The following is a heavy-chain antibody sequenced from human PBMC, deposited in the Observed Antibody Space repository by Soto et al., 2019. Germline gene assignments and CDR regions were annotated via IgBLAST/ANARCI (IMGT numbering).Heavy chain of an antibody. D-gene: IGHD2-15*01. CDR2: ISANSGRT. CDR1: GFTFSSFA. CDR3: SNQLGYCSGATCPFDY. Sequence: PGGSLRLSCVASGFTFSSFAMSWIRQAPGKGLEWVSGISANSGRTDYADSVKGRFTISRDNSKNTLYLQMNSLRAEDTAVYYCSNQLGYCSGATCPFDYWGQGTLVTVSS. J-gene: IGHJ4*02. V-gene: IGHV3-23*01.